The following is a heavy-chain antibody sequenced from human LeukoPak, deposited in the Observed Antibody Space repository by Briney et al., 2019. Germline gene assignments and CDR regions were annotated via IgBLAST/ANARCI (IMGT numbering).Heavy chain of an antibody. CDR1: GGTFSSYA. CDR2: IIPIFGTA. V-gene: IGHV1-69*05. J-gene: IGHJ4*02. Sequence: GASVKVSCKASGGTFSSYAISWVRQAPGQGLEWMGGIIPIFGTANYAQKLQGRVTMTTDTSTSTAYMELRSLRSDDTAVYYCAIRIAARYYFDYWGQGTLVTVSS. CDR3: AIRIAARYYFDY. D-gene: IGHD6-6*01.